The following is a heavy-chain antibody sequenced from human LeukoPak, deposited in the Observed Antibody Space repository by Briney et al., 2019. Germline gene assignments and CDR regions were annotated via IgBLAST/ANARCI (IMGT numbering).Heavy chain of an antibody. D-gene: IGHD3-3*01. CDR2: ISSSSSSI. CDR1: GFTLSSYS. J-gene: IGHJ6*02. Sequence: PGGSLRLSCAASGFTLSSYSMNWVRQAPGKGLEWVSYISSSSSSIYYADSVKGRFTISRDNAKNSLYLQMNSLRDEDTAVYYCARDTLYYDFWSGSAYYYYGMDVWGQGTTVTVSS. V-gene: IGHV3-48*02. CDR3: ARDTLYYDFWSGSAYYYYGMDV.